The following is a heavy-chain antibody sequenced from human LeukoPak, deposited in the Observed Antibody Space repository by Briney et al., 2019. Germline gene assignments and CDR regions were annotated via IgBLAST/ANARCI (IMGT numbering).Heavy chain of an antibody. CDR3: AREDGIVGATSAFDI. Sequence: GGSLRLSCATSGFCFSTYNMNWVRQAPGKGLEWVSSINSRSNYKYYADSVKGRFTISRDNAKNSLFLQMNSLRPEDTAVYYCAREDGIVGATSAFDIWGQGTMVTVSS. V-gene: IGHV3-21*01. CDR2: INSRSNYK. CDR1: GFCFSTYN. D-gene: IGHD1-26*01. J-gene: IGHJ3*02.